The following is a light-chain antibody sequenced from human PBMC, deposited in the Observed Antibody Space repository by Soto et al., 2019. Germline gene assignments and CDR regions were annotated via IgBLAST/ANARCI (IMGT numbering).Light chain of an antibody. J-gene: IGKJ4*02. CDR2: DAS. CDR1: QSVSSA. Sequence: EIVLTQSPATLSLSPGERATLSCRASQSVSSALAWYQQKVGQAPRLLIYDASKRATGIPVRFSGSGSGTDFTLNSSSIEPDDVAVYSCQQRSNWPCTCRGGTKVEIK. V-gene: IGKV3-11*01. CDR3: QQRSNWPCT.